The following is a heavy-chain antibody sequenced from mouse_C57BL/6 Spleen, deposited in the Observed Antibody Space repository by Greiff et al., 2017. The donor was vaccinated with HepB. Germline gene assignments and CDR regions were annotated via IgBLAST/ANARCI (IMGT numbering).Heavy chain of an antibody. CDR2: IDPSDSYT. CDR1: GYTFTSYW. Sequence: QVQLQQPGAELVMPGASVKLSCKASGYTFTSYWMHWVKQRPGQGLEWIGEIDPSDSYTNYNQKFKGKSTLTVDKSSSTAYMQLSSLTSEDSAVYYCARLGLGRAWFAYWGQGTLVTVSA. CDR3: ARLGLGRAWFAY. V-gene: IGHV1-69*01. J-gene: IGHJ3*01. D-gene: IGHD4-1*01.